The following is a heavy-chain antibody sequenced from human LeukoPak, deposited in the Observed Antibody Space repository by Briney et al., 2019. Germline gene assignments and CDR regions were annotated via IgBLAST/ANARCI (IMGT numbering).Heavy chain of an antibody. Sequence: PGGSLRLSCAASGFTSSSYAMHWVRQAPGKGLEYVSAISSNGGSTYYANSVKGRFTISRDNSKNTLYLQMGSLRAEDMAVYYCAGGGPYYYDSSGSYYWGQGTLVTVSS. J-gene: IGHJ4*02. CDR1: GFTSSSYA. V-gene: IGHV3-64*01. CDR2: ISSNGGST. D-gene: IGHD3-22*01. CDR3: AGGGPYYYDSSGSYY.